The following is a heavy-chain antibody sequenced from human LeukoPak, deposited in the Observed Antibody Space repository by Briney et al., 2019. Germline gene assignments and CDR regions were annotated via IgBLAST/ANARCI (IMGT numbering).Heavy chain of an antibody. Sequence: GGSLRLSCAASGFTFNNYGMHWVRQAPGKGLEWVAVISYDGRNIHYPDSVKGRFTISRDISTDTLWLQMDSLRTEDTAVYYCAKGPLRGTAAAIDYWGQGTLVTASS. V-gene: IGHV3-30*18. J-gene: IGHJ4*02. D-gene: IGHD2-2*01. CDR1: GFTFNNYG. CDR3: AKGPLRGTAAAIDY. CDR2: ISYDGRNI.